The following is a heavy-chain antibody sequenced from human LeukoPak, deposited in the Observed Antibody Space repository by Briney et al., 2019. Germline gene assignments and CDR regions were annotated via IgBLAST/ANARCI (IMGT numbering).Heavy chain of an antibody. CDR1: GFTVSSNY. D-gene: IGHD3-3*01. CDR2: ISGSGGST. Sequence: GGSLRLSCAASGFTVSSNYMSWVRQAPGKGLEWVSAISGSGGSTYYADSVKGRFTISRDNSKNTLYLQMNSLRAEDTAVYYCAKDASRLLRFLEWLPGYFDYWGQGTLVTVSS. J-gene: IGHJ4*02. V-gene: IGHV3-23*01. CDR3: AKDASRLLRFLEWLPGYFDY.